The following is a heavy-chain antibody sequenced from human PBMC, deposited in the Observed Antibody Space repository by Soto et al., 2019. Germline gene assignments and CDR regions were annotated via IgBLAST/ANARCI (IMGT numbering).Heavy chain of an antibody. CDR3: ARGTPYSSSWWECWLDP. CDR2: IYYSGST. D-gene: IGHD6-13*01. J-gene: IGHJ5*02. V-gene: IGHV4-59*01. Sequence: SETLSLTCTVSGGSISSYYWSWIRQPPGKGLEWIGYIYYSGSTNYNPSLKSRVTISVDTSKNQFSLKLSSVTAADTAVYYCARGTPYSSSWWECWLDPWGQGTLVTVYS. CDR1: GGSISSYY.